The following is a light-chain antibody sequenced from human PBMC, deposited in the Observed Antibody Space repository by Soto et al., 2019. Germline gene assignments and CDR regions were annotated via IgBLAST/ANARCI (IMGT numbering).Light chain of an antibody. CDR2: SNN. CDR3: AAWDDSLYGRV. Sequence: QSVLTQPPSASGTPGQRVTISCSGSRSNIGSNPVNWYQQLPGTAPKLLIDSNNQRPSGVPDRFSGSRSGTSASLAISGLQSEDEAEYYCAAWDDSLYGRVFGTGTKVTV. CDR1: RSNIGSNP. J-gene: IGLJ1*01. V-gene: IGLV1-44*01.